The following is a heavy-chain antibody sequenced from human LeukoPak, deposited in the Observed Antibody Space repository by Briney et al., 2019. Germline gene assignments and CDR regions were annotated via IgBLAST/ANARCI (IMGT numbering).Heavy chain of an antibody. J-gene: IGHJ4*02. D-gene: IGHD6-19*01. CDR2: IYPGYSDA. V-gene: IGHV5-51*01. CDR1: GYTLTNNW. CDR3: ATLGGYSSGWSPY. Sequence: GESLKISCKISGYTLTNNWIGWVRQVPGKGLEWMGLIYPGYSDAKYSPSFQGQVTISADKSISTAYLQWSSLKASDTAMYYCATLGGYSSGWSPYWGQGTLVTVSS.